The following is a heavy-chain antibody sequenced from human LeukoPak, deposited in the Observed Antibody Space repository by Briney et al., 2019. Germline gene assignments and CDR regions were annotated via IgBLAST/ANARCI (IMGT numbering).Heavy chain of an antibody. Sequence: SGPTLVNPTQTLTLTCTFSGFSLDTNGMCVSWVRQAPGKALEWLALIDWDDNKYYITSLRTRLTIFKDISKNQVVLKMTNMDPVDTATYFCARTVQYVSSSSFFDSWGQGTLVTVSS. J-gene: IGHJ4*02. V-gene: IGHV2-70*20. CDR3: ARTVQYVSSSSFFDS. CDR1: GFSLDTNGMC. D-gene: IGHD6-6*01. CDR2: IDWDDNK.